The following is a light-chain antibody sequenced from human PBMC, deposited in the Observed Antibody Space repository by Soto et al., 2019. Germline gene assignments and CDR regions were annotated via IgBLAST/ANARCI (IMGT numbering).Light chain of an antibody. Sequence: IQMTQSPSSLSASVGDRVTITCRASQSISRYLNWYQQKPGKAPKLLSYAASSLQSGVPSRFSGSGSGTDFTLTISSLQPEDFATYYCQRRDSTPLTVGGGTKVEIK. J-gene: IGKJ4*01. CDR3: QRRDSTPLT. CDR2: AAS. CDR1: QSISRY. V-gene: IGKV1-39*01.